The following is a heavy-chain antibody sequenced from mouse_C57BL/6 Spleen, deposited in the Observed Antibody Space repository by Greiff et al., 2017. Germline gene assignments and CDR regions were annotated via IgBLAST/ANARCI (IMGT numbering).Heavy chain of an antibody. Sequence: QVQLQQSGAELVRPGTSVKVSCKASGYAFTNYLIEWVKQRPGQGLEWIGVINPGSGGTNYNEKFKGKATLTADKSSSTAYMQLSSLTSEDSAVYFCAKEGVNYGAMDYWGQGTSVTVSS. V-gene: IGHV1-54*01. J-gene: IGHJ4*01. CDR3: AKEGVNYGAMDY. CDR2: INPGSGGT. D-gene: IGHD1-1*01. CDR1: GYAFTNYL.